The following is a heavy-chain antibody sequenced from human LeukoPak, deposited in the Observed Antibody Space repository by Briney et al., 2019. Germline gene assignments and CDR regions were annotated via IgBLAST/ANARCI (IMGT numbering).Heavy chain of an antibody. CDR3: ARDKGTLGGDY. CDR1: GYTFTAYY. V-gene: IGHV1-2*02. D-gene: IGHD3-16*01. J-gene: IGHJ4*02. Sequence: ASVKVSCKASGYTFTAYYMHWVRQAPGQGLEWMGLINPNSGGTNCAQRFQDRVTMTRDTSISTAYMELSKLTSDDTAVYYCARDKGTLGGDYWGQGTLVTVSS. CDR2: INPNSGGT.